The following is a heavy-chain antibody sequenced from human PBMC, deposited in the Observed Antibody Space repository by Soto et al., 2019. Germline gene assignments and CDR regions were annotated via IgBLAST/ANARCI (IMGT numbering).Heavy chain of an antibody. V-gene: IGHV3-66*01. CDR1: GFIVSSIS. D-gene: IGHD3-16*02. Sequence: EVLLVESGGGLVQPGGSLKLSCAASGFIVSSISMNWVRQAPGKGLEWVSVIYGDGSTYYADSVKGRFTISRDNLKKMLYLQMNSLRAEDTAVYFCARDRSCDYSGQGTLVTVSS. CDR2: IYGDGST. CDR3: ARDRSCDY. J-gene: IGHJ4*02.